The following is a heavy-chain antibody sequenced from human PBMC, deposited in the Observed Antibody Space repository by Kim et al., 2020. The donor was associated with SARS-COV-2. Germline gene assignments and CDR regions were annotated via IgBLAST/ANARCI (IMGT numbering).Heavy chain of an antibody. V-gene: IGHV1-69*04. CDR3: ARGGWSTTCAGCYHGMAV. J-gene: IGHJ6*02. CDR2: IIPILDIV. CDR1: GGTFSSYA. Sequence: SVKVSCKASGGTFSSYAITWVRQGPGQGLVWMGRIIPILDIVNYAQNFQGRVTMTADKSTGTAYIELSSLRSEDTAIYYCARGGWSTTCAGCYHGMAVWGQGTTVTV. D-gene: IGHD2-8*02.